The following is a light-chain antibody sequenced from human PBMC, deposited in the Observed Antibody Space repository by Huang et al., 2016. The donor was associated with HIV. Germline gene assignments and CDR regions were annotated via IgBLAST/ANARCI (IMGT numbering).Light chain of an antibody. Sequence: EIVMTQSPATLSVSPGERVTLSCRASQSVSTNLAWYQQKPGQAPRLLSYHASTRATGIPARFSGSGSGTEFTLTISSLQSEDFVIYYCQQYNNWPPMYTFGQGTKLEI. CDR2: HAS. CDR1: QSVSTN. J-gene: IGKJ2*01. CDR3: QQYNNWPPMYT. V-gene: IGKV3-15*01.